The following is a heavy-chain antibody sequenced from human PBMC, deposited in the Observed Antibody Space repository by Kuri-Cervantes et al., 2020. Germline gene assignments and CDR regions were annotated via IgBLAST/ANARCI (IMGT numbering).Heavy chain of an antibody. CDR1: GFTFSSYD. V-gene: IGHV3-13*01. Sequence: GESLKISCAASGFTFSSYDMHWVRQATGKGLEWVSAIGTAGDTYYPGSVKGRFTISRDNSKNTLYLQMNSLRAEDTAVYYCAKAQTKAYGDYIRGYYFDYWGQGTLVTVSS. D-gene: IGHD4-17*01. J-gene: IGHJ4*02. CDR2: IGTAGDT. CDR3: AKAQTKAYGDYIRGYYFDY.